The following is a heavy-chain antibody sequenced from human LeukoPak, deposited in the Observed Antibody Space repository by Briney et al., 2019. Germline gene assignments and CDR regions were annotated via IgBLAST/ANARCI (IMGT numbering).Heavy chain of an antibody. CDR2: ISAYNGNT. Sequence: ASVKVSCKASGYTFTSYGISWVRQAPGQGLEWMGWISAYNGNTNYAQRLQGRVTMTTDTSTSTAYMELRSLRSDDTAVYYCARGEYCYDSSGSCFDYWGQGTLVTVSS. J-gene: IGHJ4*02. CDR3: ARGEYCYDSSGSCFDY. V-gene: IGHV1-18*01. D-gene: IGHD3-22*01. CDR1: GYTFTSYG.